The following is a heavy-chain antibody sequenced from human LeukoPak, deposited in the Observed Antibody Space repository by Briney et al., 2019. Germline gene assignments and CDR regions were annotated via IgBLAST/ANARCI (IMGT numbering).Heavy chain of an antibody. CDR3: ASPKSSDWNYWFDP. J-gene: IGHJ5*02. CDR2: ISYDGSNK. CDR1: GFTFSSYS. V-gene: IGHV3-30*03. D-gene: IGHD1-7*01. Sequence: GGSLRLSCAASGFTFSSYSMNWVRQAPGKGLEWVAVISYDGSNKYYADSVKGRFTISRDNSKNTLYLQMNSLRAEDTAVYYCASPKSSDWNYWFDPWGQGTLVTVSS.